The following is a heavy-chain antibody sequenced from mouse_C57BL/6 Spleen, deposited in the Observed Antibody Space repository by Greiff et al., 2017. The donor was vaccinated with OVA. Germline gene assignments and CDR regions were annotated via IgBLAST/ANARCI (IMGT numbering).Heavy chain of an antibody. Sequence: QVQLQQPGAELVMPGASVKLSCKASGYTFTSYWMHWVKQRPGQGLEWIGEIDPSDSYTNYNQKFKGKSTLTVDKSSSTAYMQLSSLTSEDSAVYYCARSRHYYGSNCAMDYWGQGTTVTVSS. CDR2: IDPSDSYT. J-gene: IGHJ4*01. V-gene: IGHV1-69*01. D-gene: IGHD1-1*01. CDR3: ARSRHYYGSNCAMDY. CDR1: GYTFTSYW.